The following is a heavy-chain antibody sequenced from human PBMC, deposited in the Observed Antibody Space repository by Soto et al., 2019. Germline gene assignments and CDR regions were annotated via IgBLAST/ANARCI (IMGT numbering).Heavy chain of an antibody. CDR3: AKDMEPSYYDSLTGYPGHGLRLDP. Sequence: GGSLRLCCAASGFTFSSYSMNWVRQAPGKGLEWVSSISSSSSYIYYADSVKGRFTISRDNAKNSLYLQMNSLRAEDTAVYYCAKDMEPSYYDSLTGYPGHGLRLDPRGQRTLDTVSS. V-gene: IGHV3-21*01. J-gene: IGHJ5*02. CDR2: ISSSSSYI. CDR1: GFTFSSYS. D-gene: IGHD3-9*01.